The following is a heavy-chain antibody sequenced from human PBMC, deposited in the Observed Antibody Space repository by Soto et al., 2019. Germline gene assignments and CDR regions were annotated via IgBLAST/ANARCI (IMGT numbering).Heavy chain of an antibody. CDR2: ISYDGKNK. V-gene: IGHV3-30*04. J-gene: IGHJ4*02. Sequence: QVQLVESGGGVVQSGRSLRLSCEASGFSFSTYAMHWVRQAPGRGLEWVALISYDGKNKYYADSDQGRFTISRDNSKTTVYLEMNSLKIDDTAVYYCARALTGAVAVTDHWGQGTLVTVSS. CDR1: GFSFSTYA. D-gene: IGHD6-19*01. CDR3: ARALTGAVAVTDH.